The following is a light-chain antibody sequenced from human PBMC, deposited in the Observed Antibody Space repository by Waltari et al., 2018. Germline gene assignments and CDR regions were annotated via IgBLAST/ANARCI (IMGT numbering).Light chain of an antibody. Sequence: EIVLTQSPATLSVSPGERATLSCRASQTINSNLAWYQQQPGQAPRLLIYGASTRAIGIPARFSGSGSGTEFTLTITSLQSEDFAVHFCQQYHKWPPYTFGQGTKLDI. J-gene: IGKJ2*01. CDR1: QTINSN. CDR2: GAS. CDR3: QQYHKWPPYT. V-gene: IGKV3-15*01.